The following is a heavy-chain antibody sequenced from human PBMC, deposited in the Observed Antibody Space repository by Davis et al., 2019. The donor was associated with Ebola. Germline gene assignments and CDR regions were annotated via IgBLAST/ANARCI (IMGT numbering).Heavy chain of an antibody. J-gene: IGHJ3*01. CDR1: GFTFSNYV. D-gene: IGHD3-16*01. V-gene: IGHV3-23*01. CDR3: ATRPYGGDLSLDV. Sequence: WGSLRLSCAASGFTFSNYVMNWVRQAPGKGLEWVSTISGSGATTHYADSVKGRFTISRDNSKNIVHLQMNSLRPEDTAVYYCATRPYGGDLSLDVWGQGTMVTVSS. CDR2: ISGSGATT.